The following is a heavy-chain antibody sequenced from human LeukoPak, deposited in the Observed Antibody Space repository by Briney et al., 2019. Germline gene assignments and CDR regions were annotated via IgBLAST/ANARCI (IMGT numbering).Heavy chain of an antibody. J-gene: IGHJ4*02. D-gene: IGHD2-15*01. CDR1: GYTFTSYD. Sequence: ASVKVSCKASGYTFTSYDINWVQQATGQGLEWMGWMNPNSGNTGYAQKFQGRVTMTRNTSISTAYMELSSLRSEDTAVYYCARRYCSGGSCKMIYDYWGQGTLVTVSS. CDR3: ARRYCSGGSCKMIYDY. V-gene: IGHV1-8*01. CDR2: MNPNSGNT.